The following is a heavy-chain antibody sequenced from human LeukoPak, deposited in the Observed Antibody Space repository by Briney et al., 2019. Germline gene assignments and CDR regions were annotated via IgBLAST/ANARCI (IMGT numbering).Heavy chain of an antibody. V-gene: IGHV3-48*03. CDR1: GFTFSNYE. Sequence: GGSLRLSCAVSGFTFSNYEMNWVRQAPGKGLEWVSYITSSGSIMYYPDSVKGRFTISRDNAKNSLYLQMNSLRAEDTAVYYCAREGDYGDSDYWGQGTLVTVSS. D-gene: IGHD4-17*01. J-gene: IGHJ4*02. CDR3: AREGDYGDSDY. CDR2: ITSSGSIM.